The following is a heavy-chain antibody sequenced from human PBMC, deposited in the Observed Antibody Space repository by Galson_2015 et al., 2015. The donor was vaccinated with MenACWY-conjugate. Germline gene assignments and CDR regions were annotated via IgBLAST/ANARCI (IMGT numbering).Heavy chain of an antibody. V-gene: IGHV5-51*01. CDR1: GCTFTTYW. Sequence: SGAEVKKPGESLKISCKGSGCTFTTYWIGWVRQMPGKGLEWVGLISPIDSKTRYSPAFEGQVTISADESISTAYLQWSSLKASDTAMYYCARHPPGGRGMDVWGRGTTVTVSS. D-gene: IGHD1-26*01. CDR2: ISPIDSKT. CDR3: ARHPPGGRGMDV. J-gene: IGHJ6*02.